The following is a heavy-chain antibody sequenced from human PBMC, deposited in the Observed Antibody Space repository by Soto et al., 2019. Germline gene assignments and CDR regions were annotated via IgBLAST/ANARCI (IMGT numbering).Heavy chain of an antibody. CDR3: AQTYYYDSSGYPLRYFDL. CDR2: INPSGGST. D-gene: IGHD3-22*01. Sequence: ASVKVSCKASGYTFTSYYMHWVRQAPGQGLEWMGIINPSGGSTSYAQKFQGRVTMTRDTSTSTVYMELSSLRSEDTAVYYCAQTYYYDSSGYPLRYFDLWGRGTLVTVSS. V-gene: IGHV1-46*01. CDR1: GYTFTSYY. J-gene: IGHJ2*01.